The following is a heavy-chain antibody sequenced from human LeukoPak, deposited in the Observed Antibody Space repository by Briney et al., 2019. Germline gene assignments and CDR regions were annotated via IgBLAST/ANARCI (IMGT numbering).Heavy chain of an antibody. Sequence: PGGSLRLSCAASGFTVSNNYMSWVRQAPGKGLDWVSVIYRGGSTYYADSVKGRFTISRDNSKNTLYLQLNSLRAEDTAVYYCARGGYGYGYSDYWGQGTLVTVSS. D-gene: IGHD5-18*01. CDR2: IYRGGST. CDR3: ARGGYGYGYSDY. V-gene: IGHV3-66*01. CDR1: GFTVSNNY. J-gene: IGHJ4*02.